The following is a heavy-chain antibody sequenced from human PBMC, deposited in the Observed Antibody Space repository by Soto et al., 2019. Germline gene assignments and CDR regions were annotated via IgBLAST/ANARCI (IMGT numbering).Heavy chain of an antibody. CDR3: ALEIIAVIGTDRWFDV. D-gene: IGHD2-15*01. J-gene: IGHJ5*02. V-gene: IGHV3-74*01. Sequence: GSLRLSCAASGFTFTSYWMHWVRQAPGTGPVCVSRINGDVSSIRYADSAKARITISRDNATNTPYLQMNSLRAEATAVYYCALEIIAVIGTDRWFDVWGQGTLVTVSS. CDR2: INGDVSSI. CDR1: GFTFTSYW.